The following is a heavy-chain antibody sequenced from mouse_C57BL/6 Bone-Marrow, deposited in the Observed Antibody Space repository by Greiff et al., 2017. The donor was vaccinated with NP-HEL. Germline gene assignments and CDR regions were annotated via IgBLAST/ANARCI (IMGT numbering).Heavy chain of an antibody. CDR3: ARINYYGSYAMDY. CDR2: LHPYNDDT. J-gene: IGHJ4*01. CDR1: GYTFTTYP. D-gene: IGHD1-1*01. Sequence: QVQLKESGAELVKPGASVKMSCKASGYTFTTYPIEWMKQNHGKSLEWIGNLHPYNDDTKYNEKFKGKATLTVEKSSSTVYLELSRLTSDDSAVYYCARINYYGSYAMDYWGQGTSVTVSS. V-gene: IGHV1-47*01.